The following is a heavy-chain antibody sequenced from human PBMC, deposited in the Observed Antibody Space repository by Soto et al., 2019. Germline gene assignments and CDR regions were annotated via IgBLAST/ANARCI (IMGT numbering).Heavy chain of an antibody. V-gene: IGHV4-31*03. D-gene: IGHD2-15*01. J-gene: IGHJ4*02. Sequence: QVQLQESGPGLVKPSQTLSLTCTVSGGSISSGGYYWSWIRQHPGKGLEWIGYIYYSGSTYYNPSLKSRVTLSVDTANNQCSLKLRSVTAADTAVYYCARGPIRSGFDYWGQGTLVTVSS. CDR1: GGSISSGGYY. CDR3: ARGPIRSGFDY. CDR2: IYYSGST.